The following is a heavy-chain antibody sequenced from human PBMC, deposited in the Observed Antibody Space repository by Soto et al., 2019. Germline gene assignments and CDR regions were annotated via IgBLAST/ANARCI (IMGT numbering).Heavy chain of an antibody. V-gene: IGHV4-59*01. D-gene: IGHD6-13*01. Sequence: SETLSLTCTVSGGSISSYYWSWIRQTPGKGLEWIGYIFYFGSTNYNPSLKSRVTLSIDTSKNQFSLKLSSVTAADTAVYYCARDVEAALDYWGQGTLVTVSS. J-gene: IGHJ4*02. CDR1: GGSISSYY. CDR2: IFYFGST. CDR3: ARDVEAALDY.